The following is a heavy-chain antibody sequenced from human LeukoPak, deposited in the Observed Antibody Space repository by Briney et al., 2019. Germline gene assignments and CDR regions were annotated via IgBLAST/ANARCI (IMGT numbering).Heavy chain of an antibody. Sequence: GGSLRLSCAASGFTFTSYWMTWVRQAPGKGLEWVANIKQDGSEKYYVDSLKGRFTIPRDNAKNSLYLQMNSLRAEDTAVYYCARARVRIGGFDPWGQGTLVTVSS. CDR1: GFTFTSYW. CDR2: IKQDGSEK. CDR3: ARARVRIGGFDP. V-gene: IGHV3-7*01. D-gene: IGHD3-3*01. J-gene: IGHJ5*02.